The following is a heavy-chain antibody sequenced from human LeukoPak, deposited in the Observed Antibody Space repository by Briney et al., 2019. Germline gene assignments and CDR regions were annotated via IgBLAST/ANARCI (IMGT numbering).Heavy chain of an antibody. CDR1: GGSINSNHW. J-gene: IGHJ4*02. V-gene: IGHV4-4*02. CDR3: ARAYYDFWSGYYTDY. D-gene: IGHD3-3*01. CDR2: IYTSGST. Sequence: PSGTLSLTCTVSGGSINSNHWWSWVRQPPQKGLEWIGRIYTSGSTNYNPSLKSRVTISVDTSKNQISLKLSSVTAADTAVYYCARAYYDFWSGYYTDYWGQGTLVTVSS.